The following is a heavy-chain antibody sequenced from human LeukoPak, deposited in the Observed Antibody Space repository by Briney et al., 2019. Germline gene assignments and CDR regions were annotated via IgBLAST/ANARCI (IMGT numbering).Heavy chain of an antibody. CDR2: ISSSSSYT. CDR1: GFTFSDYY. D-gene: IGHD6-19*01. J-gene: IGHJ4*02. Sequence: GGSLRLSCAASGFTFSDYYMSWIRQAPGKGLEWVSYISSSSSYTNYADSVKGRFTISRDNAKNSLYLQMNSLRAEDTAVYYCARERQWLNDVRALYFDYWGQGTLVTVSS. V-gene: IGHV3-11*06. CDR3: ARERQWLNDVRALYFDY.